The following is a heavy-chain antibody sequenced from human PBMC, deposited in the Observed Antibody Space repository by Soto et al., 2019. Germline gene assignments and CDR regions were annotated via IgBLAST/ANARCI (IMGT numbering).Heavy chain of an antibody. CDR2: VSGSGGTT. CDR1: GFTFSSYA. Sequence: EVQLLESGGGLVQPGGSVRLSCAASGFTFSSYAMSWVRQAPGKGLEWVSAVSGSGGTTYYADSVKGRFTISRDNSKNPVYLQMNSLRVEDTAVYYWAKWYYYDSRPRKYFDYWGQGTLVIVSS. CDR3: AKWYYYDSRPRKYFDY. J-gene: IGHJ4*02. D-gene: IGHD3-22*01. V-gene: IGHV3-23*01.